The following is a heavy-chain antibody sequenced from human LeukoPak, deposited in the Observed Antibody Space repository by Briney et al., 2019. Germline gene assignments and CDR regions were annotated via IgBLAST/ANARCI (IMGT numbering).Heavy chain of an antibody. V-gene: IGHV3-48*04. J-gene: IGHJ4*02. Sequence: GGSLRLSCAASGFIFTSYSMNWVRQAPGKGLEWLSYISRSGRTIHYADSVKGRFTISRDNAKNSLYLHMNSLRAEDTAVYYCAREMDYYDSRPLDYWGQGTLVTVSS. CDR3: AREMDYYDSRPLDY. CDR1: GFIFTSYS. D-gene: IGHD3-22*01. CDR2: ISRSGRTI.